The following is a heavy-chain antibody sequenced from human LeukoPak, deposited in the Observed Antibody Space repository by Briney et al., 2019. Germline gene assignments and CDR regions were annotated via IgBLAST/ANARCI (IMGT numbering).Heavy chain of an antibody. CDR1: GYSISSGYY. CDR2: VFYTGST. CDR3: ARKSVAVRDAFDI. J-gene: IGHJ3*02. V-gene: IGHV4-38-2*02. Sequence: PSETLSLTCTVSGYSISSGYYWGWIRQPPGKGLDWIGCVFYTGSTYYNPSLQSRVTISVDTSKNQFSLKLNSVTAADTAMYYCARKSVAVRDAFDIWGQGTVVTVSS. D-gene: IGHD6-19*01.